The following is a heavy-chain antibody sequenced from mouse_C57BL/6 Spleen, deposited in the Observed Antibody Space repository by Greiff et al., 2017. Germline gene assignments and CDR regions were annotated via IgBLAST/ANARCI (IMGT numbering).Heavy chain of an antibody. CDR1: GYTFTSYW. D-gene: IGHD1-1*01. J-gene: IGHJ4*01. V-gene: IGHV1-61*01. CDR2: IYPTDSET. CDR3: ARYYGRPSYAIAY. Sequence: VKLQQPGAELVRPGSSVKLSCKASGYTFTSYWMDWVKQRPGQGLEWIGNIYPTDSETHYNQKFKDKATLTVDKSSSTAYMQLRSLTSPDSAVYYCARYYGRPSYAIAYWGPGTSVTVSS.